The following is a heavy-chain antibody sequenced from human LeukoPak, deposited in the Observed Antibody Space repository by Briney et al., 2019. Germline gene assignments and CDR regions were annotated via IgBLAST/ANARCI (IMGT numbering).Heavy chain of an antibody. CDR2: INSDGSST. Sequence: PGGSLRLSCAASGVTFSSYWMHWVRQAPGMWLVWVSRINSDGSSTSYADSVKGRFTISRDNAKNTLYLQMNSLRAEDTAVYYCARVRSGSSAGNYGMDVWGQGTTVTVSS. CDR1: GVTFSSYW. V-gene: IGHV3-74*01. D-gene: IGHD1-26*01. J-gene: IGHJ6*02. CDR3: ARVRSGSSAGNYGMDV.